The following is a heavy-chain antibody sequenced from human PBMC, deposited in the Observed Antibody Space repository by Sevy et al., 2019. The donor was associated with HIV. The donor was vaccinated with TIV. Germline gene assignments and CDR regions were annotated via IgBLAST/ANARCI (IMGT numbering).Heavy chain of an antibody. V-gene: IGHV3-30*04. D-gene: IGHD1-1*01. CDR3: ARDPTDDPSYYYLYDLDA. J-gene: IGHJ6*02. CDR2: ISYDGVNK. CDR1: GFPFGSYS. Sequence: GGSLRLSCAASGFPFGSYSMHWVRHAAGKGLEWVSVISYDGVNKLYADSVKGRFTISRDNSKRRLYLVMNSLRTEDTDVNFCARDPTDDPSYYYLYDLDAWGQGTLVTVSS.